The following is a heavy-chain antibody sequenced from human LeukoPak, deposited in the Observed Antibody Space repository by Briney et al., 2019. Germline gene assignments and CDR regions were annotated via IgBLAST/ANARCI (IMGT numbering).Heavy chain of an antibody. D-gene: IGHD3-10*01. CDR2: IYYSGST. CDR1: GGSISSSSYY. J-gene: IGHJ2*01. V-gene: IGHV4-39*01. CDR3: ARLARWFGEFPGNGWYFDL. Sequence: PSETLSLTCTVSGGSISSSSYYWGWIRQPPGKGLEWIGSIYYSGSTYYNPSLKSRVTISVDTSKNQFSLKLSSVTAAGTAVYYCARLARWFGEFPGNGWYFDLWGRGTLVTVSS.